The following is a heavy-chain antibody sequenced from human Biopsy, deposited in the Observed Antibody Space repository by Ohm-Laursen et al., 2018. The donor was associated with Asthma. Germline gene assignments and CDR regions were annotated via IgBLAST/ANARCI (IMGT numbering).Heavy chain of an antibody. Sequence: SLRLSCAASGFTFSSYAMSWVRQVPGQGLEWVANIKRDGSEKNHVDSLKGRFTISRDNAKNLLFLQMNSLRAEDTAVYYCARTFHFWSPYHAEHYQLWGQGTLVTVSS. D-gene: IGHD3-3*01. J-gene: IGHJ1*01. CDR2: IKRDGSEK. CDR3: ARTFHFWSPYHAEHYQL. V-gene: IGHV3-7*01. CDR1: GFTFSSYA.